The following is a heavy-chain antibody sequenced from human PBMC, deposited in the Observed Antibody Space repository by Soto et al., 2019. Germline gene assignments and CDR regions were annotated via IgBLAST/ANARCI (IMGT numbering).Heavy chain of an antibody. Sequence: GGSLRLSCAASGFTFSNAWMSWVRQAPGKGLEWVGRIKSKTDGGTTDYAAPVKGRFTISRDDSKNTLYLQMNSLKTEDTAVYYCTTEPRYQQPPSPRGYSGYDLVDRAFDIWGQGTMVTVSS. V-gene: IGHV3-15*01. CDR2: IKSKTDGGTT. CDR1: GFTFSNAW. J-gene: IGHJ3*02. CDR3: TTEPRYQQPPSPRGYSGYDLVDRAFDI. D-gene: IGHD5-12*01.